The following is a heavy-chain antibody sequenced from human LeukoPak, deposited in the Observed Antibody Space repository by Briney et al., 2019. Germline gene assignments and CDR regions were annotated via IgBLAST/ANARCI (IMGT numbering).Heavy chain of an antibody. J-gene: IGHJ4*02. CDR3: VRGVTGDS. Sequence: GGSLRLSCAASGFTFTNYWMSWFRQAPGKGLEWVANIKPDGSGKNYVDSVKGRFTIARDNAKSSLDLQMDSLRVEDTAVYYCVRGVTGDSWGQGTLVTVSS. CDR1: GFTFTNYW. V-gene: IGHV3-7*04. CDR2: IKPDGSGK. D-gene: IGHD2-21*02.